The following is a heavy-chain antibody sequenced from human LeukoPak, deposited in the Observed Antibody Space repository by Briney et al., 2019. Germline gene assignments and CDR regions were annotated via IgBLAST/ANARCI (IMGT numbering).Heavy chain of an antibody. CDR1: GGTFSSYA. Sequence: SVKVSCKASGGTFSSYAISWVRQAPGQGLEWMGRIIPILGIANYAQKFQGRVTITTDKSTSTAYMELSSLRSEDTAVYCCARDTPPDTAMIGWFDPWGQGTLVTVSS. CDR2: IIPILGIA. D-gene: IGHD5-18*01. CDR3: ARDTPPDTAMIGWFDP. J-gene: IGHJ5*02. V-gene: IGHV1-69*04.